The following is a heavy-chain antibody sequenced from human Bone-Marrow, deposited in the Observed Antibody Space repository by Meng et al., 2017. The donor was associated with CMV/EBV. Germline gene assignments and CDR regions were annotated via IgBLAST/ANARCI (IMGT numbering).Heavy chain of an antibody. D-gene: IGHD6-19*01. J-gene: IGHJ4*02. CDR1: GYTFTGYY. V-gene: IGHV1-2*02. CDR2: INPNSGGT. Sequence: ASVKVSCKASGYTFTGYYMHWVRQAPGQGLEWMGWINPNSGGTNYAQKFQGRVTMTRDTSISTAYMEPSRLRSDDTAVYYCARDSSGWPLIDYWGQGTLVTVSS. CDR3: ARDSSGWPLIDY.